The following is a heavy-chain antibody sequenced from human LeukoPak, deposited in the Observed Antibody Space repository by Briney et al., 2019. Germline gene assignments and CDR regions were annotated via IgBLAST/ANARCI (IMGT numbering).Heavy chain of an antibody. CDR1: GFTFSSYS. D-gene: IGHD3-10*02. J-gene: IGHJ4*02. Sequence: PGGSLRLSCAASGFTFSSYSMNWVRQAPGKGLEWVSSISSSSYIYYADSVKGRFTISRDNAKNSLYLQMNSLRAEDTAVYYCARGTMFPYYFDYWGQGTLVTVSS. CDR2: ISSSSYI. V-gene: IGHV3-21*01. CDR3: ARGTMFPYYFDY.